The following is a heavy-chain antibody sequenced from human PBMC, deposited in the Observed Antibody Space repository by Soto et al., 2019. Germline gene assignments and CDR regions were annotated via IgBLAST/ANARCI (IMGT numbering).Heavy chain of an antibody. J-gene: IGHJ3*02. CDR3: ARDGGVAVAVDAFDI. CDR2: ITWNGVTT. Sequence: EEQLVESGGGVVRPGGSLTLSCAASGFRFDDFGMNWVRQAPGKGLEWVSGITWNGVTTGYVNSVKGRFTISRDNAKNSLYLQMGSLRAEDTAIYYCARDGGVAVAVDAFDIWGQGTMVSVSS. V-gene: IGHV3-20*04. CDR1: GFRFDDFG. D-gene: IGHD6-19*01.